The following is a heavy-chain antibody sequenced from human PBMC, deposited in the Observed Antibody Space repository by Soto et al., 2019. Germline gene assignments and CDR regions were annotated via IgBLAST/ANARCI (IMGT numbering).Heavy chain of an antibody. CDR3: ARRPGGLQSATDPGPFDY. J-gene: IGHJ4*02. V-gene: IGHV4-59*08. Sequence: QVQLQESGPGLVKPSETLSLTCTVSGGSISSYYWSWIRQPPGKGLEWIGYIYYSGSTNYNPSLQRRGRISVDTPRNHVSLKLGSVTAADTAVYYCARRPGGLQSATDPGPFDYWGQGTLVTVSS. CDR2: IYYSGST. CDR1: GGSISSYY. D-gene: IGHD5-12*01.